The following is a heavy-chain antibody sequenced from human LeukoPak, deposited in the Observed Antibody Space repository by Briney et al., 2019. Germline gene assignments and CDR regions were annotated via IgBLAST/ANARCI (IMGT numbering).Heavy chain of an antibody. CDR1: GYTFTSYD. V-gene: IGHV1-8*03. D-gene: IGHD3-22*01. CDR2: MTPNNGNT. CDR3: AREDYYDSGSNDY. Sequence: ASVKVSCKASGYTFTSYDINWVRQATGQGLEWMGWMTPNNGNTGYAQRFQGRVTITRNTSISTAYMELSSLRSEDTAVYYCAREDYYDSGSNDYWGQGTLVTVSS. J-gene: IGHJ4*02.